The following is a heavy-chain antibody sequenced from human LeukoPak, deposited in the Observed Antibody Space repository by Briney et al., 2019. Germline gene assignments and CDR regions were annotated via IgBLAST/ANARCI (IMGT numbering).Heavy chain of an antibody. CDR1: GFTFRSFW. CDR3: AKAYWDYGDYFDY. D-gene: IGHD4-17*01. Sequence: PGGSLRLSCAASGFTFRSFWMHWVRQAPGKGLVWVSRIKSDGSNTSYADSVKGRFTISRDNAKNSLYLQMNSLRAEDTALYYCAKAYWDYGDYFDYWGQGTLVTVSS. CDR2: IKSDGSNT. V-gene: IGHV3-74*01. J-gene: IGHJ4*02.